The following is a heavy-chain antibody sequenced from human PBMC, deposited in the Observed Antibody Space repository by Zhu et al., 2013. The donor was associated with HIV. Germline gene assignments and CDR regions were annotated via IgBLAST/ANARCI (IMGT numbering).Heavy chain of an antibody. Sequence: QVQLVQSGAEVKKPGASVKVSCKASGYTFTNYDINWVRQATGQGLEWMGWINPNSGGTNFAQKFQGRVTMTRATSISTAYMELSRLRFDDTAVYYCARAYYDIPYYFDCWGQGTLVTVSS. CDR2: INPNSGGT. J-gene: IGHJ4*02. CDR1: GYTFTNYD. V-gene: IGHV1-2*02. D-gene: IGHD3-9*01. CDR3: ARAYYDIPYYFDC.